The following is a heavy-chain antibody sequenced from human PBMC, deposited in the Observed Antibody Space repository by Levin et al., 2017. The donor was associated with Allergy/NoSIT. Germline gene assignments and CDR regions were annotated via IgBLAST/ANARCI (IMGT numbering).Heavy chain of an antibody. CDR1: GFTFSGYA. CDR2: IGGSGDIT. D-gene: IGHD1-20*01. J-gene: IGHJ3*01. Sequence: GGSLRLSCAASGFTFSGYAMSWVRQAPGKGLEWVSAIGGSGDITYYADSVKGRLTISRDNSKNTLYLQMNSLRAEDTAVYYCAKEAFNWNQAFDVWGQGTMVTVSS. V-gene: IGHV3-23*01. CDR3: AKEAFNWNQAFDV.